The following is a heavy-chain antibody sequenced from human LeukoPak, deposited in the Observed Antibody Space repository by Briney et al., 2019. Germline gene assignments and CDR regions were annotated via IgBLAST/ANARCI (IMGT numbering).Heavy chain of an antibody. V-gene: IGHV3-23*01. Sequence: GGSLRLSCAASGFTFSSCEMNWVRQAPGKGLEWVSAISGSGGSTYYADSVKGRFTISRDNSKNTLYLQMNSLRAEDTAVYYCAEDRSGWPEGMDVWGKGTTVTVSS. D-gene: IGHD6-19*01. CDR2: ISGSGGST. J-gene: IGHJ6*04. CDR1: GFTFSSCE. CDR3: AEDRSGWPEGMDV.